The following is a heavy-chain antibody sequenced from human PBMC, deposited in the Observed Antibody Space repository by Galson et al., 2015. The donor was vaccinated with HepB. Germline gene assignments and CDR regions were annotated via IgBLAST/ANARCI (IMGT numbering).Heavy chain of an antibody. V-gene: IGHV3-11*01. Sequence: SLRLSCAASGFTFSDYYMSWIRQAPGKGLEWVSYISSSGSTMSYADPVKGRFTISRDNAKNSLYLQMNSLRAEDTAVYYCARAPYGSGHLRGYFDYWGQGTLVTVSS. CDR3: ARAPYGSGHLRGYFDY. CDR2: ISSSGSTM. CDR1: GFTFSDYY. D-gene: IGHD2-15*01. J-gene: IGHJ4*02.